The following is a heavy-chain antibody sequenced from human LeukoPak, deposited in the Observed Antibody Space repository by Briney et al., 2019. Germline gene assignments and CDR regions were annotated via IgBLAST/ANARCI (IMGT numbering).Heavy chain of an antibody. J-gene: IGHJ4*02. CDR2: TYYRSKWYN. CDR1: GDSVSSNSAA. D-gene: IGHD3-10*01. Sequence: SQTLSLTCAISGDSVSSNSAAWNWIRQSPSRGLEWLGRTYYRSKWYNDYAVSVKSRITINPDTSKNQFSLKLSSVTAADTAVYYCARQVPWFGVPYYFDYWGQGTLVTVSS. V-gene: IGHV6-1*01. CDR3: ARQVPWFGVPYYFDY.